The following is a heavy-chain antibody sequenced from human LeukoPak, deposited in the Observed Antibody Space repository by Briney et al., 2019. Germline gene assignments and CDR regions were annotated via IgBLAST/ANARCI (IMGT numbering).Heavy chain of an antibody. CDR3: ASGYCGGDCNSDY. V-gene: IGHV4-59*01. Sequence: SETLSLTCTVSGGSISSYYWSWIRQPPGKGLEWIGYIYYSGSTNYNPSLKSRVTISVDTSKNQFSLKLSSVTAADTAVYYCASGYCGGDCNSDYWGQGTLVTVSS. D-gene: IGHD2-21*02. CDR2: IYYSGST. J-gene: IGHJ4*02. CDR1: GGSISSYY.